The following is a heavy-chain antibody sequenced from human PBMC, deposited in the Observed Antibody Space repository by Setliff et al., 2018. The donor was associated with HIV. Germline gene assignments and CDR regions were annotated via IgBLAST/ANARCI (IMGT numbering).Heavy chain of an antibody. Sequence: GPSVKVSCKASGGTFSTHAINWVRQAPGQGLEWMGGIIPIFGTTHYAQKFQVRVTITTDESTNTAYMELGSLRSEDTAVYYCASVPMEYSGYNSDSGSYYYHYGLDVWGQGTTVTVSS. CDR3: ASVPMEYSGYNSDSGSYYYHYGLDV. CDR1: GGTFSTHA. J-gene: IGHJ6*02. CDR2: IIPIFGTT. D-gene: IGHD5-12*01. V-gene: IGHV1-69*05.